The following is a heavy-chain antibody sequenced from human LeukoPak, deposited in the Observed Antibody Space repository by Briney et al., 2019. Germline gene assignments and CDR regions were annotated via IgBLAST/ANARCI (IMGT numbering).Heavy chain of an antibody. CDR2: ISGSGGST. CDR3: ARSFDWSLSGGFDI. D-gene: IGHD3-9*01. Sequence: PSGGSLRLSCAASGFTFDDYGMSWVRQAPGKGLEWVSAISGSGGSTYYADSVKGRFTISRDNSKNTLYLQMNSLTAEDTAVFYCARSFDWSLSGGFDIWGQGTMVTVSS. CDR1: GFTFDDYG. V-gene: IGHV3-23*01. J-gene: IGHJ3*02.